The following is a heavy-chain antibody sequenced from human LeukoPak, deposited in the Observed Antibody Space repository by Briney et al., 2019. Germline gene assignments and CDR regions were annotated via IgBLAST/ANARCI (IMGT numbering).Heavy chain of an antibody. Sequence: ASVKVSCKASGYTFTSYAMNWVRQAPRQGLEWMGWINTNTGNPTHAQGFTGRFVFSLDTSVSTAYLQISSLKAEDTAVYYCARDSSSWYDAFDIWGQGTMVTVSS. V-gene: IGHV7-4-1*02. CDR3: ARDSSSWYDAFDI. D-gene: IGHD6-13*01. J-gene: IGHJ3*02. CDR2: INTNTGNP. CDR1: GYTFTSYA.